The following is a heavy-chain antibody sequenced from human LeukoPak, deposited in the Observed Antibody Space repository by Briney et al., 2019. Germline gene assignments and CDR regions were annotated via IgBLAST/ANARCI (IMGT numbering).Heavy chain of an antibody. CDR1: IRSISSSSYY. CDR3: ARQGYRDAFDI. D-gene: IGHD6-13*01. Sequence: SETLSLTCTFCIRSISSSSYYWGWIRQPPGKGLEWIGSIYYSGSTYYNPSLKSRVTISVDTSKNQFSLKLSSVTAADTAVYYWARQGYRDAFDIWGQGTMVTVSS. J-gene: IGHJ3*02. CDR2: IYYSGST. V-gene: IGHV4-39*01.